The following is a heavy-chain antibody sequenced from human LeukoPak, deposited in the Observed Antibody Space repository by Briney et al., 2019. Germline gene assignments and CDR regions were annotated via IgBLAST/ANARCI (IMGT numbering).Heavy chain of an antibody. Sequence: PGGSLRLSCAASGFTVSSNYMSWVRQAPGKGLEWVSVIYSGGSTYYADSVKGRFTISRDNSKNTLYLQMNSLRAEDKAVYYCARGSYDILTGYFPFDYWGQGTLVTVSS. CDR2: IYSGGST. D-gene: IGHD3-9*01. V-gene: IGHV3-66*01. CDR1: GFTVSSNY. CDR3: ARGSYDILTGYFPFDY. J-gene: IGHJ4*02.